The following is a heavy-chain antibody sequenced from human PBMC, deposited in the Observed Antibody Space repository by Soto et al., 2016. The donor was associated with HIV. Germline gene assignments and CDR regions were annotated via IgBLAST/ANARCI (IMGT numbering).Heavy chain of an antibody. V-gene: IGHV1-2*02. CDR3: VSYGY. J-gene: IGHJ4*02. D-gene: IGHD2-15*01. CDR2: ILPNTGGT. CDR1: GYTFNDYY. Sequence: QVQLVQSGAEVKKPEASVKVSCKASGYTFNDYYMHWVRQAPGQGLEWMGWILPNTGGTKYAQNLQGRVTMTRNTSISTAYMEVTSLRSDDTAVYYCVSYGYWGQGTLVTVSS.